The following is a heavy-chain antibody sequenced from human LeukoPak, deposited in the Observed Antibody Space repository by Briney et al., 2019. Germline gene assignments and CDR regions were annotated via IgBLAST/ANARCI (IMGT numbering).Heavy chain of an antibody. D-gene: IGHD3-22*01. CDR3: MGGRGWLPEN. V-gene: IGHV3-23*01. J-gene: IGHJ4*02. CDR1: GFTFSSYA. CDR2: ISGGGGST. Sequence: AGGSLRLSCTASGFTFSSYAMSWVRQAPGKGLEWVSAISGGGGSTSYADSVKGRFTISGDNVKNSLYLQMNSLRIEDAAVCYCMGGRGWLPENWGQGTLVTVSS.